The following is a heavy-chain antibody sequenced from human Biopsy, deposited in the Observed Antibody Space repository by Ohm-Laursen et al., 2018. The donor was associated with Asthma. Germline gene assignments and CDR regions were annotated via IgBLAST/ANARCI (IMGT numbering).Heavy chain of an antibody. J-gene: IGHJ3*02. CDR2: INAGDGNT. CDR3: ARTYYDFLTGQVIDAFAI. D-gene: IGHD3-9*01. Sequence: SVKVSCKASGYTFIHFAIHWVRQAPGQRLEWMGWINAGDGNTKYSQKFQGRVTITRDTSASTAYMELSSLRSEDTAVYYCARTYYDFLTGQVIDAFAIWGQGTMVTVSS. CDR1: GYTFIHFA. V-gene: IGHV1-3*01.